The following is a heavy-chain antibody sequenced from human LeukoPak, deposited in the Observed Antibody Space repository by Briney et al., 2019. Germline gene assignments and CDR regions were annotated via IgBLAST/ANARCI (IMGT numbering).Heavy chain of an antibody. CDR3: AKDPSTFLTTGWYFDL. CDR2: ISGSGGST. D-gene: IGHD4-17*01. Sequence: GGTLRLSCAASGFTFSSYGMSWVRQAPGKGLEWVSAISGSGGSTYYADSVKGRFTISRDNSKNTLYLQMNSLRAEDTAVYYCAKDPSTFLTTGWYFDLWGRGTLVTVSS. J-gene: IGHJ2*01. CDR1: GFTFSSYG. V-gene: IGHV3-23*01.